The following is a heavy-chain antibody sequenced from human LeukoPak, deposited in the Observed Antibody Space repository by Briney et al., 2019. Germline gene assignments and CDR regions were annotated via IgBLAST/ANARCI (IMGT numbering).Heavy chain of an antibody. V-gene: IGHV1-46*01. CDR2: INPSGGST. D-gene: IGHD3-10*01. CDR3: ARGATMVRGSRPFDP. Sequence: ASVKVSCKASGYTFTTYYVHWVRQAPGQGLEWMGIINPSGGSTTYAQKFQGRVTMTRDTSISTAYMELSRLRSDDTAVYYCARGATMVRGSRPFDPWGQGTLVTVSS. CDR1: GYTFTTYY. J-gene: IGHJ5*02.